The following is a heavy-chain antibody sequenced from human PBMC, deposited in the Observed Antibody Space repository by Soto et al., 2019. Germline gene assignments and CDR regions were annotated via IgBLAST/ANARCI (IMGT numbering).Heavy chain of an antibody. D-gene: IGHD6-13*01. CDR3: ARTEGYSSSRQTPYDY. Sequence: PSETLSLTCTVSGGSVSSGSYYWSWIRQPPGKGLEWIGYIYYSGSTNYSPSLKSRVTISVDTSKNQFSLKLSSVTAADTAVYYCARTEGYSSSRQTPYDYWGQGTLVTVSS. J-gene: IGHJ4*02. V-gene: IGHV4-61*01. CDR2: IYYSGST. CDR1: GGSVSSGSYY.